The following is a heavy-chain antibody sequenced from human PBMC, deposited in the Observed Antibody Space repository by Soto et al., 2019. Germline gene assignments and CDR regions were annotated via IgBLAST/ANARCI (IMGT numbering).Heavy chain of an antibody. CDR2: IHVAGYT. CDR1: GDSITSGMYS. D-gene: IGHD3-3*02. J-gene: IGHJ4*02. V-gene: IGHV4-30-2*01. CDR3: ASGRALRPNGHVPLAF. Sequence: QLQLRESGSRLVQPSQTLTLPCSVSGDSITSGMYSRSWIRQAPGKGLEWLGHIHVAGYTAVNPSLCRRLTVTVDTSQHQCSLYVNSVTTADTAVYDCASGRALRPNGHVPLAFWGRGTLVTVSS.